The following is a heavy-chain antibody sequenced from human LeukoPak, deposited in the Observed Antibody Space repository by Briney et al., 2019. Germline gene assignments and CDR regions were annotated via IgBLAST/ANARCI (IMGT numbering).Heavy chain of an antibody. CDR3: AREDCSGGSCYSNRYYYYYGMDV. Sequence: ASVKVSCKASGYTFTSYDINWVRQATGQGLEWMGWMNPNSGNTGYAQKFQGRVTITADKSTSTAYMELSSLRSEGTAVYYCAREDCSGGSCYSNRYYYYYGMDVWGQGTTVTVSS. CDR1: GYTFTSYD. D-gene: IGHD2-15*01. J-gene: IGHJ6*02. CDR2: MNPNSGNT. V-gene: IGHV1-8*01.